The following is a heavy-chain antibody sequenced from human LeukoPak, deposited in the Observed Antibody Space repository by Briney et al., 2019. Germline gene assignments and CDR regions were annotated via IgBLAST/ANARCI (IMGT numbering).Heavy chain of an antibody. D-gene: IGHD5-12*01. CDR1: GFTFSSYG. Sequence: ARSLRLSCAASGFTFSSYGMHWVRQAPGKGLEWVAVISYDGSNKYYADSVKGRFTISRDNSKNTLYLQMNSLRAEDTAVYYCAKDRRSGYDFDYWGQGTLVTVSS. J-gene: IGHJ4*02. V-gene: IGHV3-30*18. CDR3: AKDRRSGYDFDY. CDR2: ISYDGSNK.